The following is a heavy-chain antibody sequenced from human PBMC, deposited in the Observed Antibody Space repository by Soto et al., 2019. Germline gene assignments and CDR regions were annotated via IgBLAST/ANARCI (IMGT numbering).Heavy chain of an antibody. Sequence: SETLSLTCTVSGGSISSSSYYWGWIRQPPGKGLEWIGSIYYSGSTYYNPSLKSRVTISVDTSKNQFSLKLSSVTAADTAVYYCARRVGYDSSGYRGWFDPWGQGTLVTVSS. CDR3: ARRVGYDSSGYRGWFDP. V-gene: IGHV4-39*01. J-gene: IGHJ5*02. CDR2: IYYSGST. CDR1: GGSISSSSYY. D-gene: IGHD3-22*01.